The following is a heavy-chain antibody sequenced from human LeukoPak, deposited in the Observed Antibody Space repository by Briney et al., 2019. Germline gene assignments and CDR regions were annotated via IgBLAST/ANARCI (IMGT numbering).Heavy chain of an antibody. CDR1: GFTFSSYG. V-gene: IGHV3-30*02. Sequence: GGSLRLSCAASGFTFSSYGMHWVRQAPGKGLEWVAFIRYDGSNKYYADSVKGRFTISRDNAKNSLYLQMNSLRAEDMALYYCAKAGAYGDYFDYWGQGTLVTVSS. CDR2: IRYDGSNK. D-gene: IGHD4-17*01. CDR3: AKAGAYGDYFDY. J-gene: IGHJ4*02.